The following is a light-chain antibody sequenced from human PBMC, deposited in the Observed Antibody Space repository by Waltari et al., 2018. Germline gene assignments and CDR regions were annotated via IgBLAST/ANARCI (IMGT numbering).Light chain of an antibody. Sequence: QRLEKRARLLMKVKSDGSHSKVYEIPARFSGSSSGAERYLTISSLQSEDEAEYYCQTGGHGTWVFGGGTKLTVL. V-gene: IGLV4-69*01. J-gene: IGLJ3*02. CDR2: VKSDGSH. CDR3: QTGGHGTWV.